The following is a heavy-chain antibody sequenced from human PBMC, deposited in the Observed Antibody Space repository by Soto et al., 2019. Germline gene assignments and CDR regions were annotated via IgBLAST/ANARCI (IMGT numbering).Heavy chain of an antibody. J-gene: IGHJ4*01. CDR2: IIPILGRA. Sequence: QVQLVQSGAEGKKPGSSVTFSGKASGGSVSNFPLSWVRQAPGQGLQWMGRIIPILGRANYAENFQGRITIIADKSTSTAYMVMSSLRSADTAVYCCAGDSVSSSYAFDFWGHCTLVIVS. D-gene: IGHD4-4*01. V-gene: IGHV1-69*08. CDR1: GGSVSNFP. CDR3: AGDSVSSSYAFDF.